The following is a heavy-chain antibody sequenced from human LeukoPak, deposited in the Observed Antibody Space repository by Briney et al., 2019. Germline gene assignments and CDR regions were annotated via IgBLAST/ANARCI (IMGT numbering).Heavy chain of an antibody. D-gene: IGHD3-22*01. J-gene: IGHJ4*02. CDR2: INWNGGST. CDR3: ARVSRDYYDSSGYPY. V-gene: IGHV3-20*04. Sequence: RPGGSLRLSCAASGFTFDDYGMSWVRQAPGKGLEWVSGINWNGGSTGYADSVKGRFTISRDNAKNSLYLQMNSLRAGDTALYYCARVSRDYYDSSGYPYWGQGTLVTVSS. CDR1: GFTFDDYG.